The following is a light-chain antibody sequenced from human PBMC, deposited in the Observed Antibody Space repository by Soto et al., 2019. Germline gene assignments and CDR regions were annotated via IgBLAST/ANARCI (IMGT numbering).Light chain of an antibody. J-gene: IGKJ4*01. Sequence: DIQLTQSPSFLSASVGDRVSITCRASEDISSYLAWYQRKPGKAPKVLIYGASTLQSGVPSSFSGSGSGTEFTRTISSLQPEDFASYYCQQVKRSPLTFGGGTKVEIK. CDR1: EDISSY. CDR3: QQVKRSPLT. V-gene: IGKV1-9*01. CDR2: GAS.